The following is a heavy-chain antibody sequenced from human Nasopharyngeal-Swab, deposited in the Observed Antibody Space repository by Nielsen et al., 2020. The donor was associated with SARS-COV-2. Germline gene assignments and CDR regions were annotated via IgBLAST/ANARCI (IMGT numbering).Heavy chain of an antibody. CDR2: IYYRGRT. CDR1: GGSISSSNW. D-gene: IGHD3-3*01. CDR3: ARGATIFGVVAYGMDV. V-gene: IGHV4-31*11. Sequence: SETLSLTCAVSGGSISSSNWWSWIRQHPGKGLEWIGYIYYRGRTYYNQSLKSRVTISVDTSKNLFSLKLSSVTAADTAVYYCARGATIFGVVAYGMDVWGQGTTVTVSS. J-gene: IGHJ6*02.